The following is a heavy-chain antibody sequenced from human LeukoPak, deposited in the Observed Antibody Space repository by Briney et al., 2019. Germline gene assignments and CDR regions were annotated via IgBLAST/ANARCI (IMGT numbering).Heavy chain of an antibody. CDR3: AIMEWELLRSQFYFDY. CDR1: GYSFTSYW. D-gene: IGHD1-26*01. J-gene: IGHJ4*02. CDR2: IYPGDSDT. Sequence: GESLKISCTGSGYSFTSYWIGWVRQMPGKGLEWMGIIYPGDSDTRYSPSFQGQVTISADKSISTAYVQWSSLKASDTAMYYCAIMEWELLRSQFYFDYWGQGTLVTVSS. V-gene: IGHV5-51*01.